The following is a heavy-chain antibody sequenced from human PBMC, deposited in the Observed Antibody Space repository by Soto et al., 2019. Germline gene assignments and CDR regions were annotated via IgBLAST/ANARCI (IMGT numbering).Heavy chain of an antibody. CDR2: LHTSGNT. D-gene: IGHD2-21*02. CDR3: ARLQYTVVTPIDM. Sequence: QVQLQESGPGLVKPSETLSLTCTVPSGSIRTSYWTWIRQFPGKRLEWIAHLHTSGNTNSNPSLKSRVTISMDTSKNQISLRLTSVTAADTAMYYCARLQYTVVTPIDMWGQGTMVTVSS. J-gene: IGHJ3*02. V-gene: IGHV4-59*01. CDR1: SGSIRTSY.